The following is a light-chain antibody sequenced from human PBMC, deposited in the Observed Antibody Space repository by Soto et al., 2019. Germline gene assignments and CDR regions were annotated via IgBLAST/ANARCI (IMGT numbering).Light chain of an antibody. CDR1: QSVSSSY. J-gene: IGKJ5*01. Sequence: EIVLTQSPGTLSLSPGERATLSCRASQSVSSSYLAWYQQKPGQAPRLLIYGASSRATGIPDRFSGSGSGTVFSLTIFRLVPEDFAVYYCQQYGSSSITFGQGTRLEIK. V-gene: IGKV3-20*01. CDR2: GAS. CDR3: QQYGSSSIT.